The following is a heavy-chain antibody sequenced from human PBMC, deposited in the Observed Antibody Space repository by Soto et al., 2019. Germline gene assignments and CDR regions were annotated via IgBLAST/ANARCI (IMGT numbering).Heavy chain of an antibody. J-gene: IGHJ4*02. CDR1: GDSISGYS. Sequence: SETLSLTCTVSGDSISGYSWSWIRQPPGKGLEWIGCIHNSGNTNYNVSLKSRVTVSADTSKNQFFLKLTSVIAADTAVYYCARHHRFFSEKTSSAFDFWGQEPLLTFPS. CDR2: IHNSGNT. V-gene: IGHV4-59*08. D-gene: IGHD3-3*01. CDR3: ARHHRFFSEKTSSAFDF.